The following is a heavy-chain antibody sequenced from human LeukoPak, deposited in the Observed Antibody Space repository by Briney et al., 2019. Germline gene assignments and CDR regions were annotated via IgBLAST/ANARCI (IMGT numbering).Heavy chain of an antibody. J-gene: IGHJ6*03. CDR2: ISSSSSYI. CDR3: ARGGYSYYYVDV. V-gene: IGHV3-21*01. D-gene: IGHD5-18*01. Sequence: TGGSLRLSCAASGFTFSSYSMNWVRQAPGKGLEWVSSISSSSSYIYYADSVKGRFTISRDNAKNSLYLQMNSLRAEDTAVYYCARGGYSYYYVDVWAKGPRSPSP. CDR1: GFTFSSYS.